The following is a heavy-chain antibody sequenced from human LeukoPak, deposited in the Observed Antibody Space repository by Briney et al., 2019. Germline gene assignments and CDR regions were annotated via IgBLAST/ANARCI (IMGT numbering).Heavy chain of an antibody. D-gene: IGHD2-2*01. V-gene: IGHV4-34*01. J-gene: IGHJ6*02. CDR3: ARDHKKGYCSSTSCYSHYYYYYGMDV. CDR2: INHSGST. Sequence: PSETLSLTCAVYGGSFSGYYWSWIRQPPGKRLEWIGEINHSGSTNYNPSLKSRVTISVDTSKNQFSLKLSSVTAADTAVYYCARDHKKGYCSSTSCYSHYYYYYGMDVWGQGTTVTVSS. CDR1: GGSFSGYY.